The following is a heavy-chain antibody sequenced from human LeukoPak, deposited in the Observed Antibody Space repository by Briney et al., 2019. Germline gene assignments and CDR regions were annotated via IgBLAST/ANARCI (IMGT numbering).Heavy chain of an antibody. CDR1: GGTFSSYA. J-gene: IGHJ6*02. CDR2: IIPIFGTA. CDR3: ASVDIVVVPAAIEYYYYGMDV. D-gene: IGHD2-2*03. V-gene: IGHV1-69*13. Sequence: ASVKVSCKASGGTFSSYAISWVRQAPGQGLEWMGGIIPIFGTANYAQKFQGRVTITADESTSTAYMELSSLRSEDTAVYYCASVDIVVVPAAIEYYYYGMDVWGQGTTVTVSS.